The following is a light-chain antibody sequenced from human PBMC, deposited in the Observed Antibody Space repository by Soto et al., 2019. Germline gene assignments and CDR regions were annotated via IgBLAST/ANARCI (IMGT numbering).Light chain of an antibody. CDR3: SAYAGSNNFV. J-gene: IGLJ1*01. CDR2: EVS. V-gene: IGLV2-8*01. Sequence: QSVLTQPASVSGSPGQSITISCSGTSSDIGSYNHVAWYQQFPGKAPKLIIYEVSQRPSGVPDRFSGSKSGNTASLTVSGLQTEDEADYYCSAYAGSNNFVFGSGTKVTVL. CDR1: SSDIGSYNH.